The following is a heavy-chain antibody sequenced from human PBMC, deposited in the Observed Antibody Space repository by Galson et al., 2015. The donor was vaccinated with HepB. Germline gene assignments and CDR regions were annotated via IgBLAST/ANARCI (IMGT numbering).Heavy chain of an antibody. CDR2: IYYSGST. Sequence: ETLSLTCTVSGGSISSYYWSWIRQPPGKGLEWIGYIYYSGSTNYNPSLKSRVTISVDTSKNQFSLKLSSVTAADTAVYYCAREGNGYGGGCYYYYYMDVWGKGTTVTVSS. V-gene: IGHV4-59*01. J-gene: IGHJ6*03. D-gene: IGHD5-12*01. CDR3: AREGNGYGGGCYYYYYMDV. CDR1: GGSISSYY.